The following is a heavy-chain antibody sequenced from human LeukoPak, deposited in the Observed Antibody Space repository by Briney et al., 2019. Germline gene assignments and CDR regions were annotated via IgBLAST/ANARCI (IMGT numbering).Heavy chain of an antibody. D-gene: IGHD4/OR15-4a*01. CDR1: GVTASSNS. CDR2: IYSDNT. Sequence: PRGCLRLSSTVSGVTASSNSMRSGREAPGQGLEWVSFIYSDNTHYSDSVKGRFTISRDNSKTTLYLQMNSLRAEDTAVYYCARRAGAYSHPYDYWGQGTLVTVSS. CDR3: ARRAGAYSHPYDY. V-gene: IGHV3-53*01. J-gene: IGHJ4*02.